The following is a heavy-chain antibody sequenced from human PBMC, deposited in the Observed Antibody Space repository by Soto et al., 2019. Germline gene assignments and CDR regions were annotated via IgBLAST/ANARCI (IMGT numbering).Heavy chain of an antibody. D-gene: IGHD3-22*01. CDR1: GGTFSNHA. V-gene: IGHV1-69*13. J-gene: IGHJ4*02. Sequence: GASVKVSCKTSGGTFSNHAISWVRQAPGQGPEWMGGIIPLSGTTNYVQKFQGRVTITADESMTTAYMELSNLRYEDTAVYYCARGPDRSGFYLFDYWGQGTLVTV. CDR2: IIPLSGTT. CDR3: ARGPDRSGFYLFDY.